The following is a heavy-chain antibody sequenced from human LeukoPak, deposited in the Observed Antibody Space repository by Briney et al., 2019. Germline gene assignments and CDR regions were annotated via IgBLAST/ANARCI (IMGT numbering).Heavy chain of an antibody. CDR2: IYHSAST. CDR1: GGSISSSNW. CDR3: ARGGYYDSSGYPEPLNY. Sequence: SETLSLTCAVSGGSISSSNWWSWVRQPPGKGLEWIGEIYHSASTNYKPSLKRRVTISIDQSKNQFSLKLSSVTAADTAVYYGARGGYYDSSGYPEPLNYWGQGTLVTVSS. D-gene: IGHD3-22*01. J-gene: IGHJ4*02. V-gene: IGHV4-4*02.